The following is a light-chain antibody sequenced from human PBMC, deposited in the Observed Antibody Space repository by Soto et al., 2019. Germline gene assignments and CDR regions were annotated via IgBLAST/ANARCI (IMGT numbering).Light chain of an antibody. CDR1: SSDVGGYNY. J-gene: IGLJ2*01. V-gene: IGLV2-8*01. CDR3: SSYGGTNSLKV. CDR2: EVS. Sequence: QSVLAQPASVSGSPGQSTIISCTGTSSDVGGYNYVSWYQQHPGKAPKVMMYEVSKRPSGVPDRFSGSKSGNTASLTVSGLQAEDEADYYCSSYGGTNSLKVFGGGTKLTVL.